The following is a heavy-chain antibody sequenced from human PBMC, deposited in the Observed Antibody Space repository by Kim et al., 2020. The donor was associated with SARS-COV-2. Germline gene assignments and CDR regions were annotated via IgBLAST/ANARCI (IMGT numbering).Heavy chain of an antibody. V-gene: IGHV3-23*01. Sequence: YADSVKGPFTITRDKYKNTLYLQMNNLRVEYTAVYYCARLGGGNSNYDYGYWGQGTLVTVSS. D-gene: IGHD3-16*01. CDR3: ARLGGGNSNYDYGY. J-gene: IGHJ4*02.